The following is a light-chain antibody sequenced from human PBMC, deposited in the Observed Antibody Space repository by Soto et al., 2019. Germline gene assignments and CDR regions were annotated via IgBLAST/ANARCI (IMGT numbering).Light chain of an antibody. V-gene: IGKV3-11*01. CDR2: DVS. Sequence: EIVLTQSPATLSLSPGDRATLSCRASQSVSSQLAWYQQKPGQAPRLLIYDVSYRATGIPARFSGSGSGADFTLTISSLEPEDFAVYYCQQRANWPRTFDQGTRVDIK. CDR3: QQRANWPRT. CDR1: QSVSSQ. J-gene: IGKJ1*01.